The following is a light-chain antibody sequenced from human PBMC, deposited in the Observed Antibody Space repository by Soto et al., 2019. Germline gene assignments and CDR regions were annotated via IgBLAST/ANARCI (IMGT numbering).Light chain of an antibody. CDR1: SSDVGSYSR. CDR2: EVS. CDR3: SSYTSSSVV. V-gene: IGLV2-18*02. Sequence: QSALTQPPSVSGSPGQSVTISCTGTSSDVGSYSRVSWYQQPPGTAPKLMIYEVSNRPSGVPDRFSGSKSGNTASLTISGLQAKDEADYYCSSYTSSSVVFGGGTKLTVL. J-gene: IGLJ2*01.